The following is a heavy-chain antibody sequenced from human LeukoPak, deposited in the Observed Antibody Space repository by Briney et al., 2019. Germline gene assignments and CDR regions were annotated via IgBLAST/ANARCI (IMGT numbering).Heavy chain of an antibody. CDR1: GFTFSSYA. V-gene: IGHV3-30*04. CDR3: AKSEGRGYSYGLVRYYMDV. D-gene: IGHD5-18*01. Sequence: GGSLRLSCAASGFTFSSYAMHWVRQAPGKGLEWVAVISYDGSNKYYADSVKGRFTISRDNSKNTLYLQMSSLRAEDTAVYYCAKSEGRGYSYGLVRYYMDVWGKGTTVTISS. J-gene: IGHJ6*03. CDR2: ISYDGSNK.